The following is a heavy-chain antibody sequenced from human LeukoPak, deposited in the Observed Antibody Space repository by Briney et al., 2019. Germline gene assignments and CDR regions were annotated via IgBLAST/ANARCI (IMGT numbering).Heavy chain of an antibody. D-gene: IGHD3-22*01. CDR1: GVTFSSYA. J-gene: IGHJ5*02. CDR2: IIPILGIA. V-gene: IGHV1-69*04. CDR3: ARGGRPYYYDSTKPSFDP. Sequence: GASVKVSCKASGVTFSSYAISWVRQAPGQGLEWMGRIIPILGIANYAQKFQGRVTITADKSTSTAYMELSSLRSEDTAVYYCARGGRPYYYDSTKPSFDPWGQGTLVTVSS.